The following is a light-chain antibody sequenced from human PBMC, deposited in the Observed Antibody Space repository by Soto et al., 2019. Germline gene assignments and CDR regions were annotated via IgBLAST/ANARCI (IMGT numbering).Light chain of an antibody. CDR1: QRISRS. Sequence: EIVLTQSPATLSLYPGERATLSCRASQRISRSLAWYQHKPGQAPRLLIFDTSNRATGIPARFSGSGSGTDFTLTISSLEPEDFAIYYCQQRDSWPRTFGQGTKVDIK. CDR2: DTS. V-gene: IGKV3-11*01. CDR3: QQRDSWPRT. J-gene: IGKJ1*01.